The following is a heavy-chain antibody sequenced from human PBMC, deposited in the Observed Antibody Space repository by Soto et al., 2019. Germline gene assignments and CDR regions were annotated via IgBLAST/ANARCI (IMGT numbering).Heavy chain of an antibody. D-gene: IGHD3-9*01. CDR3: ARIPRTLTGRYYHYGMDV. CDR2: IDWDDDK. Sequence: SGPTLVNPTQTLTLTCTFSGFSLSTSGMCVSWIRQPPGKALEWLALIDWDDDKYYSTSLKTRLTISKDTSKNQVVLTMTNMDPVDTATYYCARIPRTLTGRYYHYGMDVWGQGTTVTVSS. J-gene: IGHJ6*02. CDR1: GFSLSTSGMC. V-gene: IGHV2-70*01.